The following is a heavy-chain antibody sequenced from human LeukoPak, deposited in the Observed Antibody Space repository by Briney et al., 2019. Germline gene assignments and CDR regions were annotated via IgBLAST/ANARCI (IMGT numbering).Heavy chain of an antibody. CDR1: GDSVSNNNGA. Sequence: SQTLSLTCAISGDSVSNNNGAWNWIRQSPSRGLEWLGRTYYRSQWYNDYARSVMSRISVDPDTSKNQFSLHLSSVTPDDTAAYYCAGGYAFDVWGQGTMVTVSS. CDR3: AGGYAFDV. J-gene: IGHJ3*01. V-gene: IGHV6-1*01. CDR2: TYYRSQWYN.